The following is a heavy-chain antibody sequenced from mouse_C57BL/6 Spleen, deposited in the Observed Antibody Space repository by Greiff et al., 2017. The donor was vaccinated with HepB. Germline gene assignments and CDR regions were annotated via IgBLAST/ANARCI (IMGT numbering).Heavy chain of an antibody. V-gene: IGHV1-42*01. J-gene: IGHJ3*01. Sequence: VQLKESGPELVKPGASVKISCKASGYSFTGYYMNWVKQSPEKSLEWIGEINPSTGGTTYNQKFKAKATLTVDKSSSTAYMQLKSLTSEDSAVYYCARSGYDYDPFAYWGQGTLVTVSA. CDR3: ARSGYDYDPFAY. D-gene: IGHD2-4*01. CDR2: INPSTGGT. CDR1: GYSFTGYY.